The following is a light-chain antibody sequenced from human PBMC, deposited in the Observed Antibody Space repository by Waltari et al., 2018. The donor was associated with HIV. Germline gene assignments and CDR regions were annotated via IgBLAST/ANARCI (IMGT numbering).Light chain of an antibody. CDR1: SSNIGSNY. CDR3: ATWTDSLSGVV. V-gene: IGLV1-47*01. CDR2: RNN. J-gene: IGLJ2*01. Sequence: QSVLTQSPSASGTPGQRVTISCSGSSSNIGSNYVYWYQQLPGTAPKLLLYRNNQRPSGVPDRFSGSKSGTSASEDEAHYYCATWTDSLSGVVFGGGTKLRVL.